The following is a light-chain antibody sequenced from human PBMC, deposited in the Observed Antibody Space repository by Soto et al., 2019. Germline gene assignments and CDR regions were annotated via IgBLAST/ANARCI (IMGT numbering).Light chain of an antibody. J-gene: IGLJ1*01. V-gene: IGLV2-14*01. CDR2: DVS. CDR3: SSYTTSSIYV. Sequence: QSVLTQPASVSGSPGQSITISCTGTSSDVGAYNYVSWYQQHPGKAPKLMIYDVSNRPSGVSSRFSGSKSGNTASLTFSGLQAEDEADYYCSSYTTSSIYVFETGTKVTV. CDR1: SSDVGAYNY.